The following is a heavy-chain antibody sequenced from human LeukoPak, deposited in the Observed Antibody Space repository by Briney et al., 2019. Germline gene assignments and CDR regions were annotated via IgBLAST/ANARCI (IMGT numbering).Heavy chain of an antibody. Sequence: PSETLSLTCTVSGGATSSSNYYWAWVRQPPGEGLEWMGSIFYSGTTHYNSSLKSRVTMSIDTSKNQFSLRLSSVTAADTAVYYCARLSNYGGHSGDGYWGQGTLVTVSS. CDR3: ARLSNYGGHSGDGY. CDR2: IFYSGTT. V-gene: IGHV4-39*01. D-gene: IGHD4-23*01. CDR1: GGATSSSNYY. J-gene: IGHJ4*02.